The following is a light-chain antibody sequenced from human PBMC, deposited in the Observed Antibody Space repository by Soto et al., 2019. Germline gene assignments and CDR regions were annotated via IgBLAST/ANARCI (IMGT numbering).Light chain of an antibody. CDR3: QQYITYPLT. V-gene: IGKV1-5*01. J-gene: IGKJ4*01. CDR2: DAS. Sequence: DVQRTQYPPTLSASIGDRLTLTCQASQNIMTFLACYRQKTGKAPQILIYDASKLEPGVPSRLSGGGSGTEFTLTISSLQPDDFATYYCQQYITYPLTFAVGTKVDIK. CDR1: QNIMTF.